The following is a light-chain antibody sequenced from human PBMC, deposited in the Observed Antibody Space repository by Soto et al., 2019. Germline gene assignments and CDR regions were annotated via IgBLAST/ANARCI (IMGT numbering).Light chain of an antibody. J-gene: IGLJ2*01. Sequence: QAVVTQPPSVSAAPGQKVTISCSGSSSNIGNNYVSWYQQLPGTAPKLLIYENNKRPSGIPDRFSGSKSGTSATLGITGLQTGDEADYYCGTWDSSLLGVFGGGTKLTVL. CDR3: GTWDSSLLGV. CDR2: ENN. V-gene: IGLV1-51*02. CDR1: SSNIGNNY.